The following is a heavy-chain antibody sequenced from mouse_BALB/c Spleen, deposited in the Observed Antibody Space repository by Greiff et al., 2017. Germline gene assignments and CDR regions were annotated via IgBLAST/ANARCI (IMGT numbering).Heavy chain of an antibody. J-gene: IGHJ4*01. V-gene: IGHV5-12-1*01. Sequence: EVHLVESGGGLVKPGGSLKLSCAASGFAFSSYDMSWVRQTPEKRLEWVAYISSGGGSTYYPDTVKGRFTISRDNAKNTLYLQMSSLKTEDTAMYYCARHPITTVVAYYAMDYWGQGTSVTVSS. CDR1: GFAFSSYD. D-gene: IGHD1-1*01. CDR2: ISSGGGST. CDR3: ARHPITTVVAYYAMDY.